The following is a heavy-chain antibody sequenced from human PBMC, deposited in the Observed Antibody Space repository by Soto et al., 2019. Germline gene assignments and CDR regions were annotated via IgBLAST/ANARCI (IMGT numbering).Heavy chain of an antibody. CDR3: AKYCSSDVCFDY. J-gene: IGHJ4*02. D-gene: IGHD2-8*01. V-gene: IGHV3-48*02. Sequence: GGSLRLSCASSGFTFSSCSMNWVRQAPGKGLEWVSFISGSGDTKYYADSVKVRFTISRDNAKNSPYLQMSSLRDEDTAVYYCAKYCSSDVCFDYWGQGTLVNGSS. CDR2: ISGSGDTK. CDR1: GFTFSSCS.